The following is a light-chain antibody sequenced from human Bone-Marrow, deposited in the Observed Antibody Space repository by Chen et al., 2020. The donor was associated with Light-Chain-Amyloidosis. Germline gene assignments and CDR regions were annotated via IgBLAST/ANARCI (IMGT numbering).Light chain of an antibody. V-gene: IGKV2-28*01. CDR3: MQSLQTPRT. CDR1: QSLLHRSGYNY. CDR2: LGS. Sequence: DIVMTQSPLSLPVTPGEPASISCRSSQSLLHRSGYNYLDWYLQKPGQSPQLLIYLGSNRASGVPDRFSGSGSGTDFTLKISRVDTEDVGVYYCMQSLQTPRTFGQGTKVEIK. J-gene: IGKJ1*01.